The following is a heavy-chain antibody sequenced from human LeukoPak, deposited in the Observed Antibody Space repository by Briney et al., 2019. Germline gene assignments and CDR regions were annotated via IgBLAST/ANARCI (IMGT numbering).Heavy chain of an antibody. D-gene: IGHD3-22*01. CDR1: GFTFTNAW. Sequence: GGSLRLPCAASGFTFTNAWMSWVRQAPGKGLEWVGRIRSKTNGGTTDYAAPVKGRFSISRDDSTNTVYLHMNNLKTEDTALYYCTTDSSGYFYFDYWGQGTLVTVSS. CDR2: IRSKTNGGTT. J-gene: IGHJ4*02. V-gene: IGHV3-15*01. CDR3: TTDSSGYFYFDY.